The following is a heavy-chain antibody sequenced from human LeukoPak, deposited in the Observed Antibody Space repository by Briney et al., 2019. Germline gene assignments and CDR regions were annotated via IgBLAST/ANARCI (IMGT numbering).Heavy chain of an antibody. V-gene: IGHV4-59*12. CDR2: IYYSGST. J-gene: IGHJ4*02. CDR3: ASSPNYYDSSGHTPFDY. CDR1: GGSISNYY. Sequence: SETLSLTCTVSGGSISNYYWSWIRQPPGKGLDWIGYIYYSGSTKYNSSLKSRVTISVDTSKNQFSLKLSSVTAADTAVYYCASSPNYYDSSGHTPFDYWGQGTLVTVSS. D-gene: IGHD3-22*01.